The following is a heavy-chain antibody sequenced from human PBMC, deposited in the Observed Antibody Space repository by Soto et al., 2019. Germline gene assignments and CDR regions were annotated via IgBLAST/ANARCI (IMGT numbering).Heavy chain of an antibody. CDR1: GYSFTSYW. CDR2: IYPGDSDT. Sequence: GESLKISCKGSGYSFTSYWIGWVRQMPGKGLEWMGIIYPGDSDTRYSPSFQGQVTISADKSISTAYLQWSSLKASDTAMYYCARPSTYYDFWSGYFPDGYFDYRGQVTLVPAS. D-gene: IGHD3-3*01. V-gene: IGHV5-51*01. J-gene: IGHJ4*02. CDR3: ARPSTYYDFWSGYFPDGYFDY.